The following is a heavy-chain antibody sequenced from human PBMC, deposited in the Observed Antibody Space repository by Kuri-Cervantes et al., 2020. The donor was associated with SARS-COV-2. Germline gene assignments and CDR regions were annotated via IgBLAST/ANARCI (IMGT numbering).Heavy chain of an antibody. J-gene: IGHJ4*02. D-gene: IGHD3-16*01. V-gene: IGHV4-61*02. CDR3: ARGRSFVGN. CDR2: IYPSGST. CDR1: GGSISSDRYY. Sequence: SETLSLTCTVSGGSISSDRYYWSWIRQPAGKGLEGIGRIYPSGSTNYHPSLKSRVTLSVDTSKNQFSLKLSSVTAADTAVYYCARGRSFVGNWGQGTLVTVSS.